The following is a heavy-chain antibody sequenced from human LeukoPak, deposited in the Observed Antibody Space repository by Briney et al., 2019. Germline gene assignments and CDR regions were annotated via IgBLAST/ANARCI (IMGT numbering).Heavy chain of an antibody. CDR1: GYTFTNYG. Sequence: GASVKVSCKPSGYTFTNYGISWVRQAPGQGLEWMGGIIPIFGTTNYAQKFQGRVAITADESTGTAYMELSSLRSEDTAVYYCAREQGSSPPSYFDYWGQGTLVTVSS. CDR2: IIPIFGTT. V-gene: IGHV1-69*13. CDR3: AREQGSSPPSYFDY. J-gene: IGHJ4*02. D-gene: IGHD6-6*01.